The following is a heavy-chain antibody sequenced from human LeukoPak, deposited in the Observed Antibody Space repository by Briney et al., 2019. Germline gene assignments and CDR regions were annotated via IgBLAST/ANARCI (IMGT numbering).Heavy chain of an antibody. Sequence: SETLSLTCTVSGGSISSYYWSWIRQPPGKGLEWIGYIYYSGSTNYNPSLKSRVTISVDTSKNQFSLKLSSVTAADTVVYYCARHYYDSSGPSHWGQGTLVTVSS. D-gene: IGHD3-22*01. CDR1: GGSISSYY. J-gene: IGHJ4*02. V-gene: IGHV4-59*08. CDR2: IYYSGST. CDR3: ARHYYDSSGPSH.